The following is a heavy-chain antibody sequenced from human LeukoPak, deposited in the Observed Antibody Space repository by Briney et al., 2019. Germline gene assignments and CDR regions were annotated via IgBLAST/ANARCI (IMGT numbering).Heavy chain of an antibody. CDR2: IYYSGST. CDR3: ARVLRKAAVADDY. Sequence: SETLSLTCTVSGYSISNGYYWGWIRQPPGKGLEWIGSIYYSGSTYYNPSLKSRVTISVDTSKNQFSLKLSSVTAADTAVYYCARVLRKAAVADDYWGQGTLVTVSS. D-gene: IGHD2-15*01. CDR1: GYSISNGYY. J-gene: IGHJ4*02. V-gene: IGHV4-38-2*02.